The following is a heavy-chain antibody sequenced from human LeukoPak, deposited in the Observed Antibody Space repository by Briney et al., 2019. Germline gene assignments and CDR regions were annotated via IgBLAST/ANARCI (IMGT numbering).Heavy chain of an antibody. CDR3: AKERRHDYYGSYYYYYGMDV. CDR1: GFTFSSYA. CDR2: ISYDGSNK. V-gene: IGHV3-30*04. J-gene: IGHJ6*02. Sequence: GGSLRLSCAASGFTFSSYAMHWVRQAPGKGLEWVAVISYDGSNKYYADSVKGRFTISRDNSKNTLYLQMNSLRAEDTAVYYCAKERRHDYYGSYYYYYGMDVWGQGTTVTVSS. D-gene: IGHD3-10*01.